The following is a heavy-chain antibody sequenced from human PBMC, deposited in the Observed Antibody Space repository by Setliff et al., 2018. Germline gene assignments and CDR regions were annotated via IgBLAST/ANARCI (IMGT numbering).Heavy chain of an antibody. Sequence: GGSLRLSCAASGFTFNSYSINWVRQAPGKGLEWVSSISSTGSYKPYADSVRGRFTISRDNAKNSVDLQMSSLRPEDTATYFCVRGLSDRVNWFAFDYWGQGTLVTVSS. CDR1: GFTFNSYS. CDR2: ISSTGSYK. J-gene: IGHJ4*02. D-gene: IGHD1-1*01. V-gene: IGHV3-21*06. CDR3: VRGLSDRVNWFAFDY.